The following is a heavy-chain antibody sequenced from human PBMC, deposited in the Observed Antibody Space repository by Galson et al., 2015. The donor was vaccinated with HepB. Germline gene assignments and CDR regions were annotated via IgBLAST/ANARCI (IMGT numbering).Heavy chain of an antibody. J-gene: IGHJ5*02. V-gene: IGHV3-23*01. Sequence: SLRLSCAASGFTFSSYAMSWVRQAPGKGLEWVSAISGSGDDTHYTDSVKGRFIISRDNSKNTLNLQMDSLRAEDTAVYYCARGRQLDPWGQGTLVTVSS. CDR2: ISGSGDDT. D-gene: IGHD3-16*01. CDR3: ARGRQLDP. CDR1: GFTFSSYA.